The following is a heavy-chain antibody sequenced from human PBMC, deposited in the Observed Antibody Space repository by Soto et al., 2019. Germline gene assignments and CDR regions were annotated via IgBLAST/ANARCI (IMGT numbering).Heavy chain of an antibody. J-gene: IGHJ6*02. CDR3: ARDEAQLRYFVWLSSNFPNYYYYCMDV. V-gene: IGHV3-11*04. Sequence: GGSLRLSCAASGFTFSDYDMSWIRQAPGKGLEWVSFVSSSGTTKYYADSVKGRFTISRDNSKNSLYLQMNSLRAEDTAVYYCARDEAQLRYFVWLSSNFPNYYYYCMDVWGQGTTVTVSS. CDR2: VSSSGTTK. D-gene: IGHD3-9*01. CDR1: GFTFSDYD.